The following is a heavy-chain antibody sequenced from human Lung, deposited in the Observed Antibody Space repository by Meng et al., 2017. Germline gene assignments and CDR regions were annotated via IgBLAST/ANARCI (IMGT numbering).Heavy chain of an antibody. J-gene: IGHJ4*02. Sequence: QVQLQPWGAGLLKPSDTLSLTCVVSGGSFSDYYWSWIRQSPAKGLEWIGKINHGGSTNYNPSLESRVTTSVDTPKNQFSLRLTSMTVADTAVYYCARERHSTIIRGVIDFWGQGALVTVSS. CDR1: GGSFSDYY. V-gene: IGHV4-34*01. CDR3: ARERHSTIIRGVIDF. CDR2: INHGGST. D-gene: IGHD3-10*01.